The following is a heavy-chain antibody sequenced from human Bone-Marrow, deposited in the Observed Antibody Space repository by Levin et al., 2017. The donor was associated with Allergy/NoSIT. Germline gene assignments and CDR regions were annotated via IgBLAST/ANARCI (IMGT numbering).Heavy chain of an antibody. CDR1: GGSFSGYY. Sequence: SETLSLTCAVYGGSFSGYYWSWIRQPPGKGLEWIGEINHSGSTNYNPSLKSRVTISVDTSKNQFSLKLSSVTAADTAVYYCARIGYCSGGSCPVPYYYYGMDVWGQGTTVTVSS. V-gene: IGHV4-34*01. J-gene: IGHJ6*02. D-gene: IGHD2-15*01. CDR2: INHSGST. CDR3: ARIGYCSGGSCPVPYYYYGMDV.